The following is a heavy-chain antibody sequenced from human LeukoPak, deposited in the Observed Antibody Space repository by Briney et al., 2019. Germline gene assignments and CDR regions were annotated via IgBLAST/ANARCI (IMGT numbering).Heavy chain of an antibody. D-gene: IGHD3-22*01. CDR3: ARVRYYDSSVYSYSNYFDY. CDR2: FYYGGTT. J-gene: IGHJ4*02. CDR1: GASISSSSYY. Sequence: SETLSLTCNVSGASISSSSYYWGWIRQPPGKGLEWIGTFYYGGTTFYSPSLKSRVTISGDTSKDQFSLKLSSVTAADTAVYYCARVRYYDSSVYSYSNYFDYGGQGPLAPAPS. V-gene: IGHV4-39*01.